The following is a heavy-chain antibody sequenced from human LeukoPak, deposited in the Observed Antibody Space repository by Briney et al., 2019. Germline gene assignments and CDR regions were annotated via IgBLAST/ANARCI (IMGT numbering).Heavy chain of an antibody. CDR2: ISPSGGST. D-gene: IGHD2-15*01. J-gene: IGHJ4*02. V-gene: IGHV1-46*01. CDR1: GYTFTSYY. Sequence: ASVKVSCKASGYTFTSYYMHWVRQAPGQGLEWMGIISPSGGSTGYAQKFQDRVTMTRDMSTSTVYMELSSLRSEDTAVYYCARGGGGYVGYWGQGTLVTVSS. CDR3: ARGGGGYVGY.